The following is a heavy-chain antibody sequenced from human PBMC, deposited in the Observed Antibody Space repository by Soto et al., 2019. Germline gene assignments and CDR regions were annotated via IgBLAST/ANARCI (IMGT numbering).Heavy chain of an antibody. CDR3: ARGRTLEGRWEPPYC. CDR1: GYTFADYY. CDR2: VNPNNGDT. D-gene: IGHD1-26*01. V-gene: IGHV1-2*04. J-gene: IGHJ4*02. Sequence: GASVKVSCKGSGYTFADYYMHWVRQAPGQGLEWMGWVNPNNGDTKYAQKFQGWVTMTRDTSINTAYMELSRLTSDDTAVYYCARGRTLEGRWEPPYCWGQGTLVTVSS.